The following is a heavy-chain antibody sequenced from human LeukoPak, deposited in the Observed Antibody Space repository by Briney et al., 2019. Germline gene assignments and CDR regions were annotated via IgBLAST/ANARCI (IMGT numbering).Heavy chain of an antibody. CDR2: ISGSGDST. D-gene: IGHD1-7*01. V-gene: IGHV3-23*01. Sequence: PGGSLRLSCAASGFTFSNYAMSWVRQAPGKGLEWVSGISGSGDSTYYADSAKGRFTISRDNSKNTLYLQMNSLRAEDTAVYYCARGRNYRNYSWYFDLWGRGTPVTVSS. CDR1: GFTFSNYA. J-gene: IGHJ2*01. CDR3: ARGRNYRNYSWYFDL.